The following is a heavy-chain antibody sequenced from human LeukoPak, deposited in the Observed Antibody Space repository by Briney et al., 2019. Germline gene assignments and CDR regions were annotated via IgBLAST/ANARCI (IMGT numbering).Heavy chain of an antibody. D-gene: IGHD6-19*01. Sequence: GASVKVSCKASGYTFTTYDISWVRQAPGQGLEWMGWINPNSGGTNFAQKFQGRVTMTRDTSISTAYMELSRLRSDDTAVYYCARDQGGSSGNFDYWGQGTLVTVSS. CDR2: INPNSGGT. CDR1: GYTFTTYD. V-gene: IGHV1-2*02. CDR3: ARDQGGSSGNFDY. J-gene: IGHJ4*02.